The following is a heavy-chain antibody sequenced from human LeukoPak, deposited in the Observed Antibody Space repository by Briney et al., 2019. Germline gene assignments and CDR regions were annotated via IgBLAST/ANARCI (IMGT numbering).Heavy chain of an antibody. Sequence: GGPLRHSCAPSGFTLCNPLVSGVPQATGKGLEWVGRNKSKTDGGTTDYAAPVRGRFTISRDDSKNTLYLQMNSLKTEDTAVYYCTTGGYSYGSDYWGQGTLVTVSS. CDR3: TTGGYSYGSDY. CDR2: NKSKTDGGTT. J-gene: IGHJ4*02. V-gene: IGHV3-15*01. CDR1: GFTLCNPL. D-gene: IGHD5-18*01.